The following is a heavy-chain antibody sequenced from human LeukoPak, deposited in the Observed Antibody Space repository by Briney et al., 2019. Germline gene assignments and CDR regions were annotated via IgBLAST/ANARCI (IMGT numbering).Heavy chain of an antibody. D-gene: IGHD2-15*01. Sequence: PGGSLRLSCAASGFTFSSYGMHWVRQAPGKGLEWVAPIWYDGNNKYYADSVKGRFTISRDNSKNTLYLQLNSLRAEDTAVYYCARQHCSGGDCYFFDWGQGTLVTVSS. CDR3: ARQHCSGGDCYFFD. J-gene: IGHJ4*02. CDR1: GFTFSSYG. CDR2: IWYDGNNK. V-gene: IGHV3-33*01.